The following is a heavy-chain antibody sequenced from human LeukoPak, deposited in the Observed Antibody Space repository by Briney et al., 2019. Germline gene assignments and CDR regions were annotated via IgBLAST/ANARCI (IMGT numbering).Heavy chain of an antibody. V-gene: IGHV3-72*01. J-gene: IGHJ4*02. Sequence: GGSLRLSCSASGFTFSSYAMHWGRQAPGKGLEWVGRTRNKANSYTTEYAASVKGRFTISRDDSKNSLYLQMNSLKTEDTAVYYCARRDRYCSGGSCGYYFDYWGQGTLVTVSS. CDR2: TRNKANSYTT. CDR1: GFTFSSYA. D-gene: IGHD2-15*01. CDR3: ARRDRYCSGGSCGYYFDY.